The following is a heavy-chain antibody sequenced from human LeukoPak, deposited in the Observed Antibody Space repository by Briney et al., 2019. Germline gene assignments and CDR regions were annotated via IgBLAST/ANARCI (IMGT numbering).Heavy chain of an antibody. V-gene: IGHV4-34*01. CDR1: GGSFSGYY. Sequence: SETRSLTCAVYGGSFSGYYWSWIRQPPGKGREWIGEINHSGSTNYNPSLKSRVTISVDTSKNQFSLKLSSVIAADTAVYYCARRPYGCSGGSCYAGPGFDPWGQGTLVTVSS. D-gene: IGHD2-15*01. J-gene: IGHJ5*02. CDR3: ARRPYGCSGGSCYAGPGFDP. CDR2: INHSGST.